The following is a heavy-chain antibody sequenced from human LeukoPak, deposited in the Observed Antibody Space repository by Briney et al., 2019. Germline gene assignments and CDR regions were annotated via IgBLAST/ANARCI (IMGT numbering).Heavy chain of an antibody. CDR2: ISAYNGNT. CDR1: GYTFTNYG. CDR3: ARGQQLVLGWGYFDY. J-gene: IGHJ4*02. V-gene: IGHV1-18*01. Sequence: ASVKVSCKASGYTFTNYGISWVRQAPGQGLEWMGWISAYNGNTTYAQKLQGRVTMTTATSTSTAYMELRSLRSDDTAVYCCARGQQLVLGWGYFDYWGQGTLVTVSS. D-gene: IGHD6-13*01.